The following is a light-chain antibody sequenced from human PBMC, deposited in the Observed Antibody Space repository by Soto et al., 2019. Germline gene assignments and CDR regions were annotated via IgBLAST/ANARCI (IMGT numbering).Light chain of an antibody. CDR1: NSDVGGDNF. V-gene: IGLV2-14*01. Sequence: QSVLTQPASVSGSPGQSITISCTGTNSDVGGDNFVSWYQQYPGKAPKLMIYEVSNRPSGVSNRFSGSKSGNTASLTISGLQAEDEADYYCSSYTSSTSFEVFGGGTKLTV. CDR3: SSYTSSTSFEV. CDR2: EVS. J-gene: IGLJ2*01.